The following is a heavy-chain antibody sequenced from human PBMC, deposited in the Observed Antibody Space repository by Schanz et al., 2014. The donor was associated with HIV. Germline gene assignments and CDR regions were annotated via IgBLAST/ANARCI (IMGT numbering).Heavy chain of an antibody. CDR2: IYYSGVT. CDR3: ARGSGLDY. V-gene: IGHV4-31*03. D-gene: IGHD1-1*01. Sequence: QVQLQESGPGLVKPSQTLSLTCTVSGGSITSGGHHWSWIRQHPGKGLEWLGYIYYSGVTYYNPSLRSRITMSIDTSKNQFSLKLSFVTAADTGVYYCARGSGLDYWGQGTQVTVSS. CDR1: GGSITSGGHH. J-gene: IGHJ4*02.